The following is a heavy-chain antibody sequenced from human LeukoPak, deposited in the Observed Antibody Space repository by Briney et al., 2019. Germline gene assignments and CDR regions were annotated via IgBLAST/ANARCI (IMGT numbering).Heavy chain of an antibody. Sequence: ASVKVSCKASGYTFTNNYSHWVRQAPGQGLEWMGMIYPRDGSTSYAQNFQGRVTVTRDTSTTTVHMELRGLRSEDTAVYYCARDQEGFDYWGQGTVVTVSS. CDR2: IYPRDGST. J-gene: IGHJ4*02. CDR1: GYTFTNNY. CDR3: ARDQEGFDY. V-gene: IGHV1-46*01.